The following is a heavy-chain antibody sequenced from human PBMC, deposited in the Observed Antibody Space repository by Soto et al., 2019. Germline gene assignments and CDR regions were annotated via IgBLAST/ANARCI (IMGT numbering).Heavy chain of an antibody. D-gene: IGHD1-20*01. J-gene: IGHJ6*02. CDR3: ARDNWIQNDYYYYGMEV. Sequence: SDTLSLTCTVSGRSTSNRSSYWGWIRQPPGKGLEWIGYIYYSGSTNYNPSLKSRVTISVDTSKNQFSLKLSSVTAADTAVYYCARDNWIQNDYYYYGMEVWGQGTPVTVSS. CDR2: IYYSGST. V-gene: IGHV4-61*01. CDR1: GRSTSNRSSY.